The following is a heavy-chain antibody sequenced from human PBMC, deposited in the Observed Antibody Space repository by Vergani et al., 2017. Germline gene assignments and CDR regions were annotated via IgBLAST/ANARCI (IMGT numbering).Heavy chain of an antibody. CDR3: AREGSIAAAGNDAFDI. CDR1: GYTFTGYY. Sequence: VQLVQSGAEVKKPGAIVKISCKASGYTFTGYYMHWVRQAPGQGLEWMGWINPNSGGTNYAQKFQGRVTMTRDTSISTAYMELSRLRSDDRAVYYCAREGSIAAAGNDAFDIWGQGTMVTVSS. J-gene: IGHJ3*02. D-gene: IGHD6-13*01. CDR2: INPNSGGT. V-gene: IGHV1-2*02.